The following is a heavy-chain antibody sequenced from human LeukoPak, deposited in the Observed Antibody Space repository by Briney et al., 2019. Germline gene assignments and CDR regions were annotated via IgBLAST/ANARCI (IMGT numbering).Heavy chain of an antibody. CDR2: INSDGSTT. Sequence: HPGGSLRLSCAASGFTFSSYWMHWVRQAPGKGLVWVSRINSDGSTTNYADSVKGRFTISRDNAKNTLYLQMHSLRAEDTAVYYCARGEYNRGWSLSDYWGQGTLVTVSS. CDR1: GFTFSSYW. V-gene: IGHV3-74*01. D-gene: IGHD6-19*01. CDR3: ARGEYNRGWSLSDY. J-gene: IGHJ4*02.